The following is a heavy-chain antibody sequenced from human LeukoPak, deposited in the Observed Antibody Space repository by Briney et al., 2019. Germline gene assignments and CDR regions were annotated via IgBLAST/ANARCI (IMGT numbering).Heavy chain of an antibody. CDR3: ARARGTSSSVVDY. V-gene: IGHV1-18*01. J-gene: IGHJ4*02. Sequence: GASVKVSCKASGYTFTSYGISWVRQAPGQGLEWMGWISAYNGNTNYAQKLQGRVTMTTDTSTSTARMELRSLRSDDTAVYYCARARGTSSSVVDYWGQGTLVTVSS. CDR1: GYTFTSYG. CDR2: ISAYNGNT. D-gene: IGHD6-13*01.